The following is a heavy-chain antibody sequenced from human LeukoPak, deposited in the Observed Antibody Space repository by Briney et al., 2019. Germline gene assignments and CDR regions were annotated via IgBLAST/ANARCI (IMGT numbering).Heavy chain of an antibody. D-gene: IGHD1-26*01. J-gene: IGHJ6*03. CDR3: ARDKFLGYYYYYMDV. Sequence: ASVKVSCKASGYTFTGYYMHWVRQAPGQGLEWMGWINLNSGGTDYAQKFQGRVTMTRDTSISTAYMELSRLKSDDTAVYYCARDKFLGYYYYYMDVWGQGTTVTVFS. CDR1: GYTFTGYY. V-gene: IGHV1-2*02. CDR2: INLNSGGT.